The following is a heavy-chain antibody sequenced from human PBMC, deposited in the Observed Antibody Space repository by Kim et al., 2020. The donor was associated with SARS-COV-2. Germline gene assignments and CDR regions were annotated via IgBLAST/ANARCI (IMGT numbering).Heavy chain of an antibody. CDR1: GFTFSSYG. D-gene: IGHD1-1*01. CDR3: ARDGSTGTGYGMDV. V-gene: IGHV3-33*01. J-gene: IGHJ6*02. CDR2: IWYDGSNK. Sequence: GGSLRLSCAASGFTFSSYGMHWVRQAPGKGLEWVAVIWYDGSNKYYADSVKGRFTISRDNSKNTLYLQMNSLRAEDTAVYYCARDGSTGTGYGMDVWGQGTTVTVSS.